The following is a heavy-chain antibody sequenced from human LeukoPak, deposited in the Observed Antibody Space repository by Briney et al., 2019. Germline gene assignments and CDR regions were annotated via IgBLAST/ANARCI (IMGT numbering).Heavy chain of an antibody. J-gene: IGHJ6*02. Sequence: PSETLSLTCTVSGGSISSYYWSWIRQPPGKGLEWIGYIYYSGSTNYNPSLKSRVTISVDTSKNQFSLHLNSVTPEDTAVYYCARGRPDYYGLDVWGQGTTVTVAS. CDR2: IYYSGST. CDR3: ARGRPDYYGLDV. V-gene: IGHV4-59*12. CDR1: GGSISSYY.